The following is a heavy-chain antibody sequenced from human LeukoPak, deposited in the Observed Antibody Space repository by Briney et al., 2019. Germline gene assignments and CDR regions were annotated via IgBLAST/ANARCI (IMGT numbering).Heavy chain of an antibody. D-gene: IGHD3-10*01. CDR2: IIPILGIA. V-gene: IGHV1-69*02. Sequence: SVKVSCKASGHTFTSYYMHWVRQAPGQGLEWMGRIIPILGIANYAQKFQGRVTITADTSTSTTYMELSSLRSEDTALYYCARSGDYYVMDVWGQGTTVTVSS. CDR1: GHTFTSYY. J-gene: IGHJ6*02. CDR3: ARSGDYYVMDV.